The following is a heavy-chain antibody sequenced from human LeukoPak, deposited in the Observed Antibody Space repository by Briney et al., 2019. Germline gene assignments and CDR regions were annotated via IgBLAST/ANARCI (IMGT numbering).Heavy chain of an antibody. J-gene: IGHJ4*02. D-gene: IGHD3-22*01. CDR3: ARVVDSSTYYYDF. CDR1: GGSVSSGDYY. V-gene: IGHV4-30-4*01. CDR2: IYYSGST. Sequence: SETLSLTCTVSGGSVSSGDYYWSWIRQTPGKGLQLIGYIYYSGSTYYNPSLKSRVTISVDTSKNQFSLKLSSVTAADTAVYYCARVVDSSTYYYDFWGQGTLVTVSS.